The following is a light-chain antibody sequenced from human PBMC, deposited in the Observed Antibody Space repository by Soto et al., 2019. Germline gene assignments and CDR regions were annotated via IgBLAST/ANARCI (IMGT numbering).Light chain of an antibody. CDR3: QQYGSSSRM. J-gene: IGKJ1*01. V-gene: IGKV3-20*01. Sequence: EIVLTQSPGTLSLSPGERATLSCRASKSVSSYLARYQQKPDKAHRLLIYGAPSRSSGLPDRLSASGSGTDFTLPSSRLEPEDCAVYYCQQYGSSSRMFGQGTKVEIK. CDR2: GAP. CDR1: KSVSSY.